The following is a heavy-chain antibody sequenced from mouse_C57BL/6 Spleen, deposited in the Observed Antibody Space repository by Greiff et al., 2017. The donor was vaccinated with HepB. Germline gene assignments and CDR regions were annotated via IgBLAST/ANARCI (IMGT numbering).Heavy chain of an antibody. Sequence: DVKLVESGGGLVQPGGSLSLSCAASGFTFTDYYMSWVRQPPGKALEWLGFIRNKANGYTTEYSASVKGRFTISRDNSQSILYLQMNALRAEDSATYYGARYWESRFHFDYWGQGTTLTVSS. J-gene: IGHJ2*01. V-gene: IGHV7-3*01. CDR1: GFTFTDYY. CDR2: IRNKANGYTT. CDR3: ARYWESRFHFDY. D-gene: IGHD4-1*01.